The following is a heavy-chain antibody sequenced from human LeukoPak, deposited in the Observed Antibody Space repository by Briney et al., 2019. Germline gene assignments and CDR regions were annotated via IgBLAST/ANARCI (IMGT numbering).Heavy chain of an antibody. V-gene: IGHV3-23*01. J-gene: IGHJ4*02. CDR3: ARIPGMAAGSDFYFDY. D-gene: IGHD6-13*01. Sequence: GGSLRLSRVASGFTFYTYDMSWVRQVPGKGLEWVSSISYHGHRTSYTDSVKGRFTISRDNSKNTLYLQLNSLRVEDTAIYYCARIPGMAAGSDFYFDYWGPGTVVTVFS. CDR1: GFTFYTYD. CDR2: ISYHGHRT.